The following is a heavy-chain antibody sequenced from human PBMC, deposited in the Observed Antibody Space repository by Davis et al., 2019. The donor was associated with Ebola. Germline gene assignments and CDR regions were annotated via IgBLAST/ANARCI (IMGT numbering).Heavy chain of an antibody. J-gene: IGHJ4*02. CDR2: IWYDGSNK. Sequence: GESLKISCAASGFTFSSYDMHWVRQAPGKGLGWVAVIWYDGSNKYYADSVKGRFTISRDNSKNTLYLQMNSLRAEDTAVYYCARGDSGYDGGYWGQGTLVTVSS. D-gene: IGHD5-12*01. V-gene: IGHV3-33*01. CDR3: ARGDSGYDGGY. CDR1: GFTFSSYD.